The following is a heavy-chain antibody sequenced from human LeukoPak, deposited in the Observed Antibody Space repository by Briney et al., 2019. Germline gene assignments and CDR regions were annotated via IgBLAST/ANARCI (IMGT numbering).Heavy chain of an antibody. CDR3: ARERVNSYGYGGVFGY. CDR2: IYYSGST. Sequence: SETLSLTCTVSGGSISSHYWSWIRQPPGKGLEWIGYIYYSGSTNYNPSLKSRVTISVDTSKNQFSLKLSSVTAADTAVYYCARERVNSYGYGGVFGYWGQGTLVTVSS. CDR1: GGSISSHY. V-gene: IGHV4-59*11. D-gene: IGHD5-18*01. J-gene: IGHJ4*02.